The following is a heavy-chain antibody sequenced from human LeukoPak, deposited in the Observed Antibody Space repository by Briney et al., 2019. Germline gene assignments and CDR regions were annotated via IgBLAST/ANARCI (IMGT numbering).Heavy chain of an antibody. J-gene: IGHJ4*02. CDR2: IYYSGST. Sequence: SETLSLTCTVSGGSISSYYWSWMRQPPGKGLEWIGYIYYSGSTNYNASLTNRVTISVDTSKNQFSLKLSSVTAADTAVYYCAREVGYCSGGSCYSYCDYGGQGTLVTVSS. CDR1: GGSISSYY. CDR3: AREVGYCSGGSCYSYCDY. V-gene: IGHV4-59*01. D-gene: IGHD2-15*01.